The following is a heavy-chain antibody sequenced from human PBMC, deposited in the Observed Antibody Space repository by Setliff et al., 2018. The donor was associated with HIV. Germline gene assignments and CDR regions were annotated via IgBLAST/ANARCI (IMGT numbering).Heavy chain of an antibody. CDR2: IYHSGST. D-gene: IGHD1-26*01. CDR3: ARHTVGAFDY. Sequence: SETLSLTCTVSGGSISSSSHHWSWIRQTPGKGLEWIGSIYHSGSTYYNPSLKSRVTISVDTSKNQFSLKLSSVTAADTAVYYCARHTVGAFDYWGQGTLVTVSS. V-gene: IGHV4-39*01. CDR1: GGSISSSSHH. J-gene: IGHJ4*02.